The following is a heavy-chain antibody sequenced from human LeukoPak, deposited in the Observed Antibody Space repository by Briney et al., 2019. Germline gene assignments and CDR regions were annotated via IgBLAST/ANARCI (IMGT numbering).Heavy chain of an antibody. D-gene: IGHD1-26*01. CDR3: ARAQAYNGRIFDF. CDR1: GDSVSSNSAA. CDR2: TYYRSKWYN. V-gene: IGHV6-1*01. Sequence: SQTLSLACAISGDSVSSNSAAWNWIRQSPLRGLEWLGRTYYRSKWYNDYAVSVRSRITINPDTSKNQFSLQLNSVTPEDTAVYYCARAQAYNGRIFDFWGQGTLVTVSS. J-gene: IGHJ4*02.